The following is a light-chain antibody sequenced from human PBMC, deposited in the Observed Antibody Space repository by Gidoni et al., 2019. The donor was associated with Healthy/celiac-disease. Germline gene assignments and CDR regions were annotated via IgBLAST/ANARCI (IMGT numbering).Light chain of an antibody. V-gene: IGKV1-13*02. CDR3: QQFNSYPL. Sequence: AIQLTQSPSSLSASVGDRVTSTCRASQGISSALAWYQQKPGKAPQLLIYDASSLESGVPSRFSGSGSGTDFTLTISILQPEDFATYYCQQFNSYPLFGGGTKVEIK. CDR1: QGISSA. CDR2: DAS. J-gene: IGKJ4*01.